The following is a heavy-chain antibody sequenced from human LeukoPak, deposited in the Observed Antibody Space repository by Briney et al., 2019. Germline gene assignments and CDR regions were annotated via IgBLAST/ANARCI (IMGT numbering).Heavy chain of an antibody. CDR3: ASPTDLSDY. J-gene: IGHJ4*02. CDR1: GFTFSNYE. V-gene: IGHV3-48*03. D-gene: IGHD1-14*01. Sequence: GGSLRLSCAASGFTFSNYEMNWVRQAPGKGLEWVSYISSSGTTIYYAERRFTISRDNAKNSLYLLMNSLRAEDTAIYYCASPTDLSDYWGQGTLVTVSS. CDR2: ISSSGTTI.